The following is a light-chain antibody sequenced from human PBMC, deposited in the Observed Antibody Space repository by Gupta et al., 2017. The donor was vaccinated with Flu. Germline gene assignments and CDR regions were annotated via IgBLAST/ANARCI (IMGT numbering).Light chain of an antibody. CDR3: QQYDSYSHT. J-gene: IGKJ2*01. CDR1: QRISDW. Sequence: IQMTQSPSTLSASVGDRVTITCRASQRISDWLAWYQQKPGKAPKLLIYEASTLQSGVSSRFSGSGSGTEFTLTISSLQPDDFATYYCQQYDSYSHTFGRGPSWRSN. V-gene: IGKV1-5*03. CDR2: EAS.